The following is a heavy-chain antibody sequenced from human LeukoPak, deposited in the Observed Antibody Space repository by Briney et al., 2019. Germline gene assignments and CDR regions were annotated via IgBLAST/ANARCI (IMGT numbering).Heavy chain of an antibody. D-gene: IGHD2-15*01. Sequence: PGGSLRLSCVASGFTFSISSMSWVRQAPGKGLEWVSAISGSGGSTYYADSVKGRFTISRDNSKNTLYLQMNGLRAEDTAVYYCAKKRSGSSPFDYWGQGTLVTVSS. CDR2: ISGSGGST. CDR3: AKKRSGSSPFDY. CDR1: GFTFSISS. J-gene: IGHJ4*02. V-gene: IGHV3-23*01.